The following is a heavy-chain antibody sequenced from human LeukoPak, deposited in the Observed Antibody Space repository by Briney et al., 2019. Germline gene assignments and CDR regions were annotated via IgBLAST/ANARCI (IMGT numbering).Heavy chain of an antibody. CDR3: ARDYGSGTYSHFDY. J-gene: IGHJ4*02. Sequence: GGSLRLSCIASGFTFSSYSMHWVRQAPGKGLEWVAVISYDGSNKYYADSVKGRFTISRDNSKNTLYLQMNSLRADDTAVFYCARDYGSGTYSHFDYWGQGTLVTVSS. CDR2: ISYDGSNK. D-gene: IGHD3-10*01. CDR1: GFTFSSYS. V-gene: IGHV3-30-3*01.